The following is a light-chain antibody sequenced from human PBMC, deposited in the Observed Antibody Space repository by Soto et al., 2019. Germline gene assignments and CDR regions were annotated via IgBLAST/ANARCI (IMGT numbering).Light chain of an antibody. J-gene: IGKJ1*01. CDR2: GAS. Sequence: DIQMTQSPSTLSASVGDRVTITCRASQSISSWLAWYQQKPGKAPELLIYGASSLESGVPSRFSGSGSGTEFTLTISSLQPDDFATYYCQQCYDYPWTFGQGTTVEIK. CDR3: QQCYDYPWT. V-gene: IGKV1-5*03. CDR1: QSISSW.